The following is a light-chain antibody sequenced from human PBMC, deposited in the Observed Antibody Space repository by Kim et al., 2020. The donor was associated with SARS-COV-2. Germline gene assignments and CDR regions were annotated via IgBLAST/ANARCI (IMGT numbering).Light chain of an antibody. Sequence: SQGQTARITCSGDALPKKYAYWYRQRSGQATVLVISEDSKRPSGMPDRFAGSSAGTMATLTISGAQLEDEAYYYCYSTDSSGNHRVFGGGTQLTVL. CDR2: EDS. J-gene: IGLJ2*01. V-gene: IGLV3-10*01. CDR3: YSTDSSGNHRV. CDR1: ALPKKY.